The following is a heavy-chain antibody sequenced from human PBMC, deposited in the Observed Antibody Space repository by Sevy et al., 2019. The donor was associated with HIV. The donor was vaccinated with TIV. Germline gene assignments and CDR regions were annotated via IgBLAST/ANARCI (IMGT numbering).Heavy chain of an antibody. Sequence: ASVKVSCKASGYTFTGYYMHWVRQAPGQGLEWMGWINPNSGGTNYAQKFQGRVTMTRDTSISTAYMELGRLRSDDTAVYYCARRPTGSSSGGPFDYWGQGTLVTVSS. CDR1: GYTFTGYY. V-gene: IGHV1-2*02. CDR2: INPNSGGT. J-gene: IGHJ4*02. CDR3: ARRPTGSSSGGPFDY. D-gene: IGHD6-13*01.